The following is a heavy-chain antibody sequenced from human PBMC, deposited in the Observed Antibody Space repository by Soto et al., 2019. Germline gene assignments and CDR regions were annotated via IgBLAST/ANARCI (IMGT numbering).Heavy chain of an antibody. Sequence: QVQLQESGPGLVKPSETLSLTCTVSGGSISSYYWSWIRQPPGKGLEWIGYIYYSGSTDYDPSLTSRVNISVDTSKNQFSLKLSSVTAADTAVYYCARRWGTYFDFWGQGTLITVSS. CDR3: ARRWGTYFDF. CDR1: GGSISSYY. J-gene: IGHJ4*02. CDR2: IYYSGST. V-gene: IGHV4-59*01. D-gene: IGHD7-27*01.